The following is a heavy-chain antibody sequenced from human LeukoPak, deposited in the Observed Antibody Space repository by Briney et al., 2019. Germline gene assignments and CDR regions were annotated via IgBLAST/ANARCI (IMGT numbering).Heavy chain of an antibody. J-gene: IGHJ6*02. Sequence: KPSETLSLTCIVSGGSTSGGNYYWGWIRRPPGKGLEWIGGISSSGNTYYNPSLKSRITISIDTSKNHFSLKLSSVTAADTAVYYCARRPRGYGMDVWGQGTTVTVSS. CDR1: GGSTSGGNYY. V-gene: IGHV4-39*07. CDR3: ARRPRGYGMDV. D-gene: IGHD3-10*01. CDR2: ISSSGNT.